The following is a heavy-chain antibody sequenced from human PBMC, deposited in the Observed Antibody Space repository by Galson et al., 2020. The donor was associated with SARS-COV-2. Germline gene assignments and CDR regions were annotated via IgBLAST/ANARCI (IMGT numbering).Heavy chain of an antibody. CDR3: ASRDWYDTSGYYFYYFDF. CDR2: ISASGDGT. D-gene: IGHD3-22*01. CDR1: GFTFSNYA. V-gene: IGHV3-23*01. Sequence: GGSLRLSCAASGFTFSNYAMSWVRQAPGKGLEWVSGISASGDGTYYADSVKGRFTISRDNSENTLYLQMNSLRGEDTAVYYCASRDWYDTSGYYFYYFDFWGQGTLVAVSS. J-gene: IGHJ4*02.